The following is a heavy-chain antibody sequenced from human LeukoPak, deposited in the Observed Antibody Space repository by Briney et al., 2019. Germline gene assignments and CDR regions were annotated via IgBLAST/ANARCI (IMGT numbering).Heavy chain of an antibody. D-gene: IGHD2-15*01. CDR1: GFTFSSYD. CDR2: IGIGGDT. CDR3: VRQATPHGHFDY. Sequence: GGSLRLPCAASGFTFSSYDMHWVRQATGKGLEWVSAIGIGGDTYYPGSVKGRFTISRENAKDSLYLQMNSLRAGDTAVYYCVRQATPHGHFDYWGQGILVTISS. J-gene: IGHJ4*02. V-gene: IGHV3-13*01.